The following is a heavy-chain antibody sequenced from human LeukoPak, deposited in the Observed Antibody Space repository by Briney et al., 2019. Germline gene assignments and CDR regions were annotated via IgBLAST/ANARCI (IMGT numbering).Heavy chain of an antibody. V-gene: IGHV3-53*01. D-gene: IGHD3-22*01. Sequence: AGSLLLSCSASWFTVISNYMSWGRRPPARGGEWVSAIYSGGSTYYAYSVKGRFTISSANAQDSLYLQMTSLRDDDTAVYYCARDHFDTSGSSWGQGALVTVSS. CDR3: ARDHFDTSGSS. J-gene: IGHJ5*02. CDR2: IYSGGST. CDR1: WFTVISNY.